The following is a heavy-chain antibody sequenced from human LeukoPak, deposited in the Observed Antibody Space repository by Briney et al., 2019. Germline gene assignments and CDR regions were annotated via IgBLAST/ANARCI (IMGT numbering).Heavy chain of an antibody. Sequence: ASVKVSCKASGFTFTSSAMQWVRQARGQRLEWIGWIVVGSGNTNYAQKFQERVTITRDMSTSAAYMELSSLRSEDTAVYYCARDLLGSTVTSSAFDIWGQGTMVTVSS. D-gene: IGHD4-17*01. CDR1: GFTFTSSA. CDR3: ARDLLGSTVTSSAFDI. J-gene: IGHJ3*02. V-gene: IGHV1-58*02. CDR2: IVVGSGNT.